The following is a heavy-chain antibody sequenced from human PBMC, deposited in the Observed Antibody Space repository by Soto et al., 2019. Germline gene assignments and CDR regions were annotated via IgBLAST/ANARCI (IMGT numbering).Heavy chain of an antibody. V-gene: IGHV1-46*03. D-gene: IGHD3-22*01. CDR1: GYTFTSYY. CDR3: ARGSRITMIVVVRGFDY. Sequence: QVQLVQSGAEVKKPGASVKVSCKASGYTFTSYYMHWVRQAPGQGLEWMGIINPSGGSTSYAQKFQGRVTMTRDTSTSTVYMELSSLRSEDTAVYYCARGSRITMIVVVRGFDYWGQGTLVTVSS. J-gene: IGHJ4*02. CDR2: INPSGGST.